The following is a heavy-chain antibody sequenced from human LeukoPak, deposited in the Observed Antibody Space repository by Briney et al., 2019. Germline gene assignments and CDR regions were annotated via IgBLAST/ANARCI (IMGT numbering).Heavy chain of an antibody. J-gene: IGHJ4*02. CDR3: ARYLSIVGAAYYFDY. CDR2: IYPGDSDT. Sequence: GALKISCKGSGYSFTSYWVGWGGQKPGESLGWMGIIYPGDSDTRYSPSFQGQVTISADKSISTAYLQWSSLKASDTAMYYCARYLSIVGAAYYFDYWGQGTLVTVSS. V-gene: IGHV5-51*01. D-gene: IGHD1-26*01. CDR1: GYSFTSYW.